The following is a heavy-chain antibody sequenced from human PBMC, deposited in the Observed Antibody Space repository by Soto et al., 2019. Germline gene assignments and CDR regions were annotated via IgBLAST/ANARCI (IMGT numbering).Heavy chain of an antibody. J-gene: IGHJ4*02. CDR3: ARGRMLWFGRFYFYY. V-gene: IGHV4-34*01. D-gene: IGHD3-10*01. Sequence: SETLALTCAVYGGSFSCYYWSWIRQPPGKGLEWIGEINHSGSTNYNPSIKSRVTISVDTSKNQFSLKLSSVTAADTAVYYCARGRMLWFGRFYFYYCGPGTLVT. CDR1: GGSFSCYY. CDR2: INHSGST.